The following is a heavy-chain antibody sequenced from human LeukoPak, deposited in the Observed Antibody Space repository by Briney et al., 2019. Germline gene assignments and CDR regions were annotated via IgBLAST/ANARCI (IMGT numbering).Heavy chain of an antibody. D-gene: IGHD3-10*01. J-gene: IGHJ3*02. CDR3: ARDSGPSAFDI. CDR2: INPNSGAT. CDR1: GYTFTGYY. V-gene: IGHV1-2*02. Sequence: ASVKVSCKASGYTFTGYYMHWVRQAPGQGLEWMGWINPNSGATNYAQKFQGGVTMTRDTSISTASMELSSLKPDDTAVYYCARDSGPSAFDIWGQGTKVTVSS.